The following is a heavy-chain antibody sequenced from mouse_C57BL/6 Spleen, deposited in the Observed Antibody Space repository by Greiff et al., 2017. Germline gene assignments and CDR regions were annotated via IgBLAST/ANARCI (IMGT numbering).Heavy chain of an antibody. CDR1: GYSFTSYY. Sequence: VQLQQSGPELVKPGASVKISCKASGYSFTSYYIHWVKQRPGQGLEWIGWIYPGSGNTKYNEKLKGKATLTADTYSSTAYLQLSSLTSEDSAVYYCARRGTTVVATGYFDYWGQGTTLTVSS. D-gene: IGHD1-1*01. J-gene: IGHJ2*01. CDR3: ARRGTTVVATGYFDY. V-gene: IGHV1-66*01. CDR2: IYPGSGNT.